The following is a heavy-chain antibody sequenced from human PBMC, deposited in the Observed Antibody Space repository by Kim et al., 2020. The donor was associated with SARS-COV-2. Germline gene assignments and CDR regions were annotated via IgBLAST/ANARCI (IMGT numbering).Heavy chain of an antibody. Sequence: GGSLRLSCAASGFTFSDYYMSWIRQAPGKGLEWVSYVSRSSSYTNYAASVKGRFTISRDNAKNSLDLQMNSLRAEDTAVYYCARDQSYYDSSGYYYYWYFELWGRGTLVTVSS. CDR1: GFTFSDYY. V-gene: IGHV3-11*05. J-gene: IGHJ2*01. CDR3: ARDQSYYDSSGYYYYWYFEL. D-gene: IGHD3-22*01. CDR2: VSRSSSYT.